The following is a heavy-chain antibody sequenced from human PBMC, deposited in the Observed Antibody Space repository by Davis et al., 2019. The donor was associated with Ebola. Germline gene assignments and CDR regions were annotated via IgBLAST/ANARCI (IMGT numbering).Heavy chain of an antibody. Sequence: MPSETLSLTCTVSGGSVSSGTNYWSWIRQPPGKGLEWIGYIYHSGSPIYNPSLKSRVTISVDTSRNQFSLKLSSATAADTAVYYCARPWYSGTYYDAYDIWGQGTMVAVSS. D-gene: IGHD1-26*01. CDR1: GGSVSSGTNY. J-gene: IGHJ3*02. V-gene: IGHV4-61*01. CDR3: ARPWYSGTYYDAYDI. CDR2: IYHSGSP.